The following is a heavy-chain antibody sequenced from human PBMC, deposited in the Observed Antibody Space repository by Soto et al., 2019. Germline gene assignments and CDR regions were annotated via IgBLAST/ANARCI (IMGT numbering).Heavy chain of an antibody. J-gene: IGHJ6*03. V-gene: IGHV3-21*01. CDR1: GFTFSSYS. D-gene: IGHD2-2*01. Sequence: GGSLRLSCAASGFTFSSYSMNWVRQAPGKGLEWVSSISSSSYIYYADSVKGRFTISRDNAKNSLYLQMNSLRAEDTAVYYCARGGYCSSTSCPYYYYMDVWGKGTTVTVSS. CDR2: ISSSSYI. CDR3: ARGGYCSSTSCPYYYYMDV.